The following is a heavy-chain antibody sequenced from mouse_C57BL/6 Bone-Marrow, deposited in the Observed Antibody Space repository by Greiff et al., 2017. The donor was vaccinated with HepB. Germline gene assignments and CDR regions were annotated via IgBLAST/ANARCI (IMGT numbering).Heavy chain of an antibody. Sequence: QVQLQQPGAELVMPGASVKLSCKASGYTFTSYWMHWVKQRPGQGLEWIGEIDPSDSYTNYNQKFKGKSTLTVDKSSSTAYMQLSSLTSEDSAVYYCARWLRGYYAMDYWGQGTSVTVSS. CDR3: ARWLRGYYAMDY. D-gene: IGHD2-2*01. V-gene: IGHV1-69*01. J-gene: IGHJ4*01. CDR2: IDPSDSYT. CDR1: GYTFTSYW.